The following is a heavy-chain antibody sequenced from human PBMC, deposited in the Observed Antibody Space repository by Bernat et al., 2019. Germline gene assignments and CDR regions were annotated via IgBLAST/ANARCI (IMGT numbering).Heavy chain of an antibody. CDR2: IYWDDDK. D-gene: IGHD1-26*01. Sequence: QITLKESGPTLVKPTQTLMLTCTFSGFSLSTSGVGVGWIRQPPGKALEWLALIYWDDDKRYSPSLKSRLTITKDTSKNQVVLTMTNMDPVDTATYYCAHRRISGSTTGRGAFDIWGQGTMVTVSS. J-gene: IGHJ3*02. V-gene: IGHV2-5*02. CDR1: GFSLSTSGVG. CDR3: AHRRISGSTTGRGAFDI.